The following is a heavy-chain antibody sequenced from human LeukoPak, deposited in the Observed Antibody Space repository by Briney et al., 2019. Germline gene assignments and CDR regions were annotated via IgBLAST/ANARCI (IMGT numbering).Heavy chain of an antibody. D-gene: IGHD2/OR15-2a*01. CDR2: IYYSGST. V-gene: IGHV4-59*08. Sequence: PSETLSLTCTVSGDSISSYYWSWVRQPPGKGLEWMGYIYYSGSTNYNPSLKSRVTISVDTSKNQFSLKLSSVTAADTAVYYCARHQIPFRYYYYGMDVWGQGTTVTVSS. J-gene: IGHJ6*02. CDR3: ARHQIPFRYYYYGMDV. CDR1: GDSISSYY.